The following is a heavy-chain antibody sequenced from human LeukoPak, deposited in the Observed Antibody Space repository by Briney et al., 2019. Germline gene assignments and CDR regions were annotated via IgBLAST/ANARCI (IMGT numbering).Heavy chain of an antibody. Sequence: GASVKVSCKASGYTFTSYDINWVRQATGQGLEWMGWMNPNSGNTGYAQKFQGRVTMTRNTSISTAYMELSSLRSEDTAVYYCARVMEHDLWSGPNDGNYYYGMDVWGQGTTVTVSS. CDR1: GYTFTSYD. CDR3: ARVMEHDLWSGPNDGNYYYGMDV. J-gene: IGHJ6*02. V-gene: IGHV1-8*01. CDR2: MNPNSGNT. D-gene: IGHD3-3*01.